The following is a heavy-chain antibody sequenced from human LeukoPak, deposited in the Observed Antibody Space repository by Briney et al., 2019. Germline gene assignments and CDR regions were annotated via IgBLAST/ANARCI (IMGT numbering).Heavy chain of an antibody. Sequence: SETLSLTCTVSGGSISSYYWSWIRQPPGKGLEWIGEINHSGSTNYNPSLKSRVTISVDTSKNQFSLKLSSVTAADTAVYYCARGRNSSGWYSFDYWGQGTLVTVSS. J-gene: IGHJ4*02. V-gene: IGHV4-34*01. CDR2: INHSGST. D-gene: IGHD6-19*01. CDR1: GGSISSYY. CDR3: ARGRNSSGWYSFDY.